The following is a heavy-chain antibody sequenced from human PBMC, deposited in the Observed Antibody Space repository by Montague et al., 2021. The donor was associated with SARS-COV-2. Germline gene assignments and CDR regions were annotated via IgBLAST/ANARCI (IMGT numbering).Heavy chain of an antibody. CDR3: ARHLGDWLIVVVPGWFDP. Sequence: SETLSLTCTVSGGSISSSSYYWGWIRQPPGKGLEWIGNIYYSGSTYYNPSLKSRVTISADTSKNQFSLKLRSVTAADTAVYYCARHLGDWLIVVVPGWFDPWGQGTLVTVSS. CDR1: GGSISSSSYY. V-gene: IGHV4-39*01. CDR2: IYYSGST. D-gene: IGHD2-2*01. J-gene: IGHJ5*02.